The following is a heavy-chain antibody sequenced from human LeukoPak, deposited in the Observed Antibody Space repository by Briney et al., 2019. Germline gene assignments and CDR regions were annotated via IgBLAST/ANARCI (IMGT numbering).Heavy chain of an antibody. CDR3: ARTYYDFWSGSYTGAFDI. Sequence: SETLSLTCAVSGGSISSSNWWSWVRQPPGKGLEWIGEIYHSGSTNYNPSLKSRVTISVDKSKNQFSLKLSSVTAADTAVYYCARTYYDFWSGSYTGAFDIWGQGTMVTVSS. D-gene: IGHD3-3*01. V-gene: IGHV4-4*02. CDR2: IYHSGST. J-gene: IGHJ3*02. CDR1: GGSISSSNW.